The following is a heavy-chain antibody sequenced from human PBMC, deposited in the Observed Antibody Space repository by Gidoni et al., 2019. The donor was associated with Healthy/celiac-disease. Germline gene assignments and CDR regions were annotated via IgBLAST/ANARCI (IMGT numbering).Heavy chain of an antibody. V-gene: IGHV1-2*02. D-gene: IGHD4-17*01. J-gene: IGHJ4*02. Sequence: QVQLVQSGAEVKKPGASVKVSCKASGSTFTGYYMHWVRQAPGQGLEWMGWINPNSGGTNYAQKFQGRVSMTRDTSISTAYMELSRLRSDDTAVYYCASLGVSDYGGLTPIGGFYWGQGTLVTVSS. CDR3: ASLGVSDYGGLTPIGGFY. CDR1: GSTFTGYY. CDR2: INPNSGGT.